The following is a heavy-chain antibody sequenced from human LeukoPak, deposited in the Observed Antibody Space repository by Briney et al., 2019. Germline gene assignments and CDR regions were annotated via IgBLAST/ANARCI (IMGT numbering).Heavy chain of an antibody. CDR1: GFTFSSYA. V-gene: IGHV3-30-3*01. J-gene: IGHJ4*02. CDR3: ARDEDYYYDSSGYPIAHTNFDY. Sequence: GGSLRLSCAASGFTFSSYAMHWVRQAPGKGLEWVAVISYDGSNKYYADSVKGRFTISRDNSKNTLYLQMNSLRAEDTAVYYCARDEDYYYDSSGYPIAHTNFDYWGQGTLVTVSS. CDR2: ISYDGSNK. D-gene: IGHD3-22*01.